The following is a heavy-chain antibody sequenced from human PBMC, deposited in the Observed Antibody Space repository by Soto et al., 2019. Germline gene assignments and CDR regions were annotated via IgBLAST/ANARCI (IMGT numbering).Heavy chain of an antibody. CDR1: GFTFSSYS. V-gene: IGHV3-21*01. D-gene: IGHD3-22*01. CDR2: ISSSSSYI. J-gene: IGHJ4*02. Sequence: PGGSLRLSCAASGFTFSSYSMNWVRQAPGKGLEWVSSISSSSSYIYYADSVKGRFTISSDNAKNSLYLQMNSLRAEDTAVYYCARDQTPYYYDSSGYWDSDYWGQGTLVTVSS. CDR3: ARDQTPYYYDSSGYWDSDY.